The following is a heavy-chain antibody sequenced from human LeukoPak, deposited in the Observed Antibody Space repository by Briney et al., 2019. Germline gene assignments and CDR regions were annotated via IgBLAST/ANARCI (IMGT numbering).Heavy chain of an antibody. CDR2: IRSDGSST. CDR1: GFTFNTYW. D-gene: IGHD3-10*01. J-gene: IGHJ4*01. V-gene: IGHV3-74*01. Sequence: GGSLRLSCAASGFTFNTYWMHWVRQAPGKGLVWVSRIRSDGSSTSYADSVRGRFTISRDNAKNTLYLQMDSLRAEDTAVYYCAGVLGVRDLAYFDYWGHGTLVTVSS. CDR3: AGVLGVRDLAYFDY.